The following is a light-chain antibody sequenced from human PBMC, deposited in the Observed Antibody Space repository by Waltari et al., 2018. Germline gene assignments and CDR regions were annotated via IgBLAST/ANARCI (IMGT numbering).Light chain of an antibody. V-gene: IGLV2-11*01. CDR2: DVN. CDR1: SSDVGGHNY. J-gene: IGLJ3*02. Sequence: QSALTQPRSMSGSPGQAVTISCSGTSSDVGGHNYVTWYQQHPGKAPKLVIYDVNNRPSGGPERFSGSKSGNTASLTISGLQSEDEADYYCCSFAGGFTWVFGEGTRLTVL. CDR3: CSFAGGFTWV.